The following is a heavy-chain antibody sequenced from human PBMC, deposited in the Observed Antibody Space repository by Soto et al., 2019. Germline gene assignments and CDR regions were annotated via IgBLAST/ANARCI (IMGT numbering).Heavy chain of an antibody. Sequence: GGSLRLSCTASGFTFSSYWMQWVHQAPGKGLVWVSHISPDGSTTSHADSVKGRFTISRDNAKNTLYLQTNSLRAEDTAVYYCARRGVAGALDVWGQGTTVTVSS. CDR2: ISPDGSTT. J-gene: IGHJ6*02. V-gene: IGHV3-74*01. CDR3: ARRGVAGALDV. CDR1: GFTFSSYW. D-gene: IGHD2-21*01.